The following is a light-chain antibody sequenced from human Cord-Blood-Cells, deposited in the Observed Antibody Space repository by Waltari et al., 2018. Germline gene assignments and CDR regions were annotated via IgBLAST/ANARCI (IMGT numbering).Light chain of an antibody. J-gene: IGKJ1*01. CDR1: QSISSW. Sequence: DIPMTQSPYTLSASAGDRVNITCRAIQSISSWLAWSRQKPVQAPKLLIYDASSLESGVPSRFSGSGSVTEFTLTISSLQPDDFATYYFQQYNSYSTFGQWTNVEIK. CDR2: DAS. CDR3: QQYNSYST. V-gene: IGKV1-5*01.